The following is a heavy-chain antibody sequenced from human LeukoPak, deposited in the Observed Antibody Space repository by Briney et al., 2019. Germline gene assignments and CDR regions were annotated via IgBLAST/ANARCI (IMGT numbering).Heavy chain of an antibody. CDR2: INSDGSEI. J-gene: IGHJ4*02. D-gene: IGHD6-13*01. V-gene: IGHV3-74*01. CDR3: GREDISNSWYIDY. CDR1: GFTFSTYW. Sequence: GGSLTLSCGASGFTFSTYWMRWVRQAPGKGLVWVSRINSDGSEITYADSVKGRFTMSGDNAKNTLYLQVNSLRAEDTAVYYCGREDISNSWYIDYWGQGTLVTVSS.